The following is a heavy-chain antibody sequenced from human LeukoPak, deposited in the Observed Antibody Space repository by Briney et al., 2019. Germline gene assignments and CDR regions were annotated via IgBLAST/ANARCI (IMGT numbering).Heavy chain of an antibody. CDR2: IYYSGIT. V-gene: IGHV4-59*01. CDR1: GASSRSYY. J-gene: IGHJ5*02. CDR3: ATGRDWFDL. D-gene: IGHD2-15*01. Sequence: ETLSLTCTISGASSRSYYWTWIRLPPGKGLEWIGYIYYSGITNYNPSLKSRVSISVDTSKNQLSLKLNSVTAADTAVYYCATGRDWFDLWGQVTPVTVSS.